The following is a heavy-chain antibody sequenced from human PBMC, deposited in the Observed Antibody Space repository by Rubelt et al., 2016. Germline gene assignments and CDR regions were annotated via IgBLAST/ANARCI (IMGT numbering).Heavy chain of an antibody. Sequence: EVQLVQSGAEVKKPGESLRISCKGSGYSFTSYWISWVRQMPGKGLEWMGRIDPSDSYTNYSPLCQRHVTIPSDKSISTADLQWSSLKASDTAMDCCARLLGYFGVGGMDVWGQGTTVTVSS. J-gene: IGHJ6*02. CDR2: IDPSDSYT. D-gene: IGHD3-16*01. V-gene: IGHV5-10-1*03. CDR3: ARLLGYFGVGGMDV. CDR1: GYSFTSYW.